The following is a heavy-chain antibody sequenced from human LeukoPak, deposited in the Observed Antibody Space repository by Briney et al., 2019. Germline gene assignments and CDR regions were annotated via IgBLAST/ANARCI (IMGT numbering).Heavy chain of an antibody. CDR2: TNAGNGNT. V-gene: IGHV1-3*01. CDR3: ARASPGYSYDYFDY. J-gene: IGHJ4*02. Sequence: ASVKVSCKASGYIFTSYVMHWVRQAPGQRLEWMGWTNAGNGNTKSSQKFQGRVTIIRDTSASTAYMEVSSLRSGGTSVYYCARASPGYSYDYFDYWGQGTLVTVSS. CDR1: GYIFTSYV. D-gene: IGHD5-18*01.